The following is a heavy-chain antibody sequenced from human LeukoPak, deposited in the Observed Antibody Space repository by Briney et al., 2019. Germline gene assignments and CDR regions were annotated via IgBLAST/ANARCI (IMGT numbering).Heavy chain of an antibody. D-gene: IGHD3-22*01. CDR3: AAEDYYYDSSGYANFDY. Sequence: ASVKVSCTASGFTFTSSAVQWVRQARGQRLEWIGWIVVGSGNTNYARKLQERVTITRDMSTSTAYMELSSLRSEDTAVYYCAAEDYYYDSSGYANFDYWGQGTLVTVSS. J-gene: IGHJ4*02. CDR2: IVVGSGNT. V-gene: IGHV1-58*01. CDR1: GFTFTSSA.